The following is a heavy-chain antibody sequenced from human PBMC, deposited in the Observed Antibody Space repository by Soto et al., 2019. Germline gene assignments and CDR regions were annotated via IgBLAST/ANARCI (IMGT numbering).Heavy chain of an antibody. CDR2: IIPIFGTA. CDR1: GDTFTDYG. D-gene: IGHD3-22*01. Sequence: GASVKVSCTASGDTFTDYGITWVRQAPGQGLEWMGGIIPIFGTANYAQKFQGRVTITADESTSTAYMELSSLRSEDTAVYYCVRGDTYYYDSSGYSFSGYWGQGTLVTVSS. CDR3: VRGDTYYYDSSGYSFSGY. V-gene: IGHV1-69*13. J-gene: IGHJ4*02.